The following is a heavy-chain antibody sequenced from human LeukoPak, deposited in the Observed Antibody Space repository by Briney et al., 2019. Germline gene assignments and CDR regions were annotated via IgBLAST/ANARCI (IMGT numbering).Heavy chain of an antibody. J-gene: IGHJ4*02. D-gene: IGHD3-10*01. CDR1: GFTFSSYA. V-gene: IGHV3-30-3*01. Sequence: GRSLRLSCAASGFTFSSYAMHWVRQAPGKGLEWVAVISYDETNKYYADSVKGRFTISRDNSKNTLYLQMNSLRAEDTAVYYCAKDKGDYYGLFDYWGQGTLVTVSS. CDR2: ISYDETNK. CDR3: AKDKGDYYGLFDY.